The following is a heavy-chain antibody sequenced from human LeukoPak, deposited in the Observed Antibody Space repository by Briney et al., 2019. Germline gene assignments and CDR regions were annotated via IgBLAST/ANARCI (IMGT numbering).Heavy chain of an antibody. D-gene: IGHD1-14*01. CDR2: INPNTGDT. Sequence: GASVKVSCKASGYSFSSYYIHWVRQAPGQGLEWMGWINPNTGDTHYAQKILGRVTMTRDTSVSTAYMELSRLTSDDTAVYYCARVTNYYYMDVWGKGTTVTVS. J-gene: IGHJ6*03. V-gene: IGHV1-2*02. CDR3: ARVTNYYYMDV. CDR1: GYSFSSYY.